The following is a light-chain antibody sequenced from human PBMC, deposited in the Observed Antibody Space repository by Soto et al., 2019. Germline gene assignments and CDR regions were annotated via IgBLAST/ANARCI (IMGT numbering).Light chain of an antibody. CDR1: QSVSSY. V-gene: IGKV3-11*01. Sequence: EIVLTQSPATLPLSPGERATLSCRASQSVSSYLAWYQQKPGQAPRLLIYDASNRATGIPARFSGSGSGTDFTLTISSLEPEDFEVYYCQQRSNWPGTFGQGTKVEIK. CDR3: QQRSNWPGT. J-gene: IGKJ1*01. CDR2: DAS.